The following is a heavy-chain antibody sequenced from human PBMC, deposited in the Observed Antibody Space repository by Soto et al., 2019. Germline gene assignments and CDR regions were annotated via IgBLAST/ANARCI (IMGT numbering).Heavy chain of an antibody. V-gene: IGHV4-4*07. Sequence: SETLSLTCTVSVFAINIYYWTWIRQPAGKGLEWIGRIYSSGSTKYNPSLQIRVTMSLDTSKNHFSLRLTSVTAADTAVYYCARGQRFSDWFDPWGQGTLVTVSS. CDR3: ARGQRFSDWFDP. J-gene: IGHJ5*02. D-gene: IGHD3-3*01. CDR1: VFAINIYY. CDR2: IYSSGST.